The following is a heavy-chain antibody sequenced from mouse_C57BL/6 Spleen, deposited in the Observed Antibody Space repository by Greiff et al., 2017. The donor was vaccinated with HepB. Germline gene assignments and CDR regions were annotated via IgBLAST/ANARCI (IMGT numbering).Heavy chain of an antibody. Sequence: VQLQQPGAELVKPGASVKLSCKASGYTFTSYWMQWVKQRPGQGLEWIGEIDPSDSYTNYNQKFKGKATLTVDTSSSTAYMQLSSLTSEDSAVYYCARITTVVALDYWGQGTTLTVSS. CDR1: GYTFTSYW. J-gene: IGHJ2*01. CDR2: IDPSDSYT. CDR3: ARITTVVALDY. V-gene: IGHV1-50*01. D-gene: IGHD1-1*01.